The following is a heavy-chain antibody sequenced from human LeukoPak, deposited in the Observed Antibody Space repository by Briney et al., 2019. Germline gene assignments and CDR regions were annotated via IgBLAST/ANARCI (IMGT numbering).Heavy chain of an antibody. CDR1: GFTFSSYS. CDR2: ISSSSSYI. D-gene: IGHD7-27*01. J-gene: IGHJ4*02. CDR3: AMVGVWGSNNDFVY. Sequence: GGSLRLSCAASGFTFSSYSMNWVRQAPGKGLEWVSSISSSSSYIYYADSVKGRFTISRDNAKNTLYLQMNSLGAEDTALYHCAMVGVWGSNNDFVYWGQGALVTVSS. V-gene: IGHV3-21*04.